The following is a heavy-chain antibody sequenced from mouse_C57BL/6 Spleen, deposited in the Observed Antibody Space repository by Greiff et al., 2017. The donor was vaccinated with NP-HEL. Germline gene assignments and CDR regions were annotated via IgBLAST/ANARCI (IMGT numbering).Heavy chain of an antibody. V-gene: IGHV1-52*01. CDR2: IDPSDSET. CDR1: GYTFTSYW. Sequence: QVQLKQPGAELVRPGSSVKLSCKASGYTFTSYWMHWVKQRPIQGLEWIGNIDPSDSETHYNQKFKDKATLTVDKSSSTAYMQLSSLTSEDSAVYYCARFNDGYYGGSAMDYWGQGTSVTVSS. CDR3: ARFNDGYYGGSAMDY. J-gene: IGHJ4*01. D-gene: IGHD2-3*01.